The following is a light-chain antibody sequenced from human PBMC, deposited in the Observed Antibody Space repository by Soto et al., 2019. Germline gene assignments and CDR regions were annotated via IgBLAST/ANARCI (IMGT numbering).Light chain of an antibody. CDR1: QTVSTNF. V-gene: IGKV3-20*01. Sequence: EIVMTQSPATLSVSPGERATLSCRASQTVSTNFLAWYQQKPGQAPRLLIYGASSRATGTPDRFSGSGSGTDFTLTISRLEPEDFGVFFCQQYGNSPLTFGQGTKVDNK. CDR2: GAS. J-gene: IGKJ1*01. CDR3: QQYGNSPLT.